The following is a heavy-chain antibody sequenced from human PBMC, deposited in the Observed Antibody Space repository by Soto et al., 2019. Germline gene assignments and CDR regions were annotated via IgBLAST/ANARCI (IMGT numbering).Heavy chain of an antibody. CDR3: AREQWLGSVLSSFDP. D-gene: IGHD6-19*01. V-gene: IGHV4-30-4*01. CDR2: IYYSGST. CDR1: GGSISSGDYY. Sequence: QVQLQESGPGLVKPSQTLSLTCTVSGGSISSGDYYWSWIRQPPGKGLEWIGYIYYSGSTYYNPSLKSRVTLSVDPSKNQFSLKLSSVTAADTAVYYCAREQWLGSVLSSFDPWGQGTLVTVSS. J-gene: IGHJ5*02.